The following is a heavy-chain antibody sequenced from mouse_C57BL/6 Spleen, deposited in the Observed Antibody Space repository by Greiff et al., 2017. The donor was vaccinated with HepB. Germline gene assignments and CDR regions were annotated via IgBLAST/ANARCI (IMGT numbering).Heavy chain of an antibody. CDR2: IDPANGNT. Sequence: EVKLQESVAELVRPGASVKLSCTASGFNIKNTYMHWVKQRPEQGLEWIGRIDPANGNTKYAPKFQGKATITADTSSNTAYLQLSSLTSEDTAIYYCARGLRSQERYFDVWGTGTTVTVSS. V-gene: IGHV14-3*01. D-gene: IGHD1-1*01. J-gene: IGHJ1*03. CDR1: GFNIKNTY. CDR3: ARGLRSQERYFDV.